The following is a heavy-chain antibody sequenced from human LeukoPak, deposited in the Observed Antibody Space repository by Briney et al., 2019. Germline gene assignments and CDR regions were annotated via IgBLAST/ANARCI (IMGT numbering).Heavy chain of an antibody. CDR3: AKGKDYYLDY. CDR2: IRYDGSEK. J-gene: IGHJ4*02. V-gene: IGHV3-30*02. CDR1: GFTFSNYG. Sequence: GGSLRLSCTASGFTFSNYGMHWVRQAPGKGLEWVAFIRYDGSEKYYADSVKGRFTISRDNSKNTLYVQMNSLRAEDTAVYYCAKGKDYYLDYWGQGTLVTVSS. D-gene: IGHD3-10*01.